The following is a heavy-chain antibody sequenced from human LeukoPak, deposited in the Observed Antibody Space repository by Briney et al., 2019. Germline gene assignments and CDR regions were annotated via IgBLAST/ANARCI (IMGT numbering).Heavy chain of an antibody. J-gene: IGHJ3*02. Sequence: GGSLRLSCAASGFTFSSYWMSWVRQAPGKGLEWVSNIKQDGSEKYYVDSVKGRFTISRDNAKNSLYLQMNSLRAEDTAVYYCAKDGGFYDSSGYFHDAFDIWGQGTMVTVSS. V-gene: IGHV3-7*01. CDR1: GFTFSSYW. D-gene: IGHD3-22*01. CDR2: IKQDGSEK. CDR3: AKDGGFYDSSGYFHDAFDI.